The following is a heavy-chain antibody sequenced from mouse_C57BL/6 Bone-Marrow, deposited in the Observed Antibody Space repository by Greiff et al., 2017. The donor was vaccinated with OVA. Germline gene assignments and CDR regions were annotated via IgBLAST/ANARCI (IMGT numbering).Heavy chain of an antibody. V-gene: IGHV1-53*01. CDR3: AREEWLLPPSWFAY. CDR1: GYTFTSYW. Sequence: QVQLQQPGTELVKPGASVKLSCKASGYTFTSYWMHWVKQRPGQGLEWIGNINPSNGGTNYNEKFKSKATMTVDKSSSTAYMQLSSLTSEDSAVYYCAREEWLLPPSWFAYWGQGTLVTVSA. CDR2: INPSNGGT. D-gene: IGHD2-3*01. J-gene: IGHJ3*01.